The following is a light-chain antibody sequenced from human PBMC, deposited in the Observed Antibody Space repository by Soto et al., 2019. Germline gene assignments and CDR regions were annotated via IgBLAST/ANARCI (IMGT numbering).Light chain of an antibody. CDR3: QQRSNWPIT. J-gene: IGKJ5*01. Sequence: ESVLTQSPGTLSLSPGERDTLSCMASQSVSSSYLAWYHQKNGQAPRXXIYDASNRATGIPARFSGSGSGTDFTLNISSLEPEDCAVYDCQQRSNWPITFCQGTRLEI. V-gene: IGKV3D-20*02. CDR1: QSVSSSY. CDR2: DAS.